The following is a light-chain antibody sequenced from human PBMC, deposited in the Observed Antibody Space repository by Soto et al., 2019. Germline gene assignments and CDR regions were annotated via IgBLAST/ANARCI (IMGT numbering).Light chain of an antibody. CDR1: QSISSN. J-gene: IGKJ4*01. CDR2: DAS. Sequence: TVMTQSPATPSVSPGARAPLSCRASQSISSNLAWFQQKPGQAPRLLIYDASTMATGFPARFSGSGSGTEFTLTISSLQSEDFAVYYCQQYNNWPLTFGGGTKVDIK. V-gene: IGKV3-15*01. CDR3: QQYNNWPLT.